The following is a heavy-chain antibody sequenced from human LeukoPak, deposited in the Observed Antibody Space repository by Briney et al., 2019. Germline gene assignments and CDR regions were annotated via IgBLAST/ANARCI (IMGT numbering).Heavy chain of an antibody. V-gene: IGHV4-38-2*02. CDR3: AREDGSSGYDDF. J-gene: IGHJ4*02. CDR1: GYSITSTSF. D-gene: IGHD5-12*01. Sequence: NPSETLSLTCSVSGYSITSTSFWAWIRQTPGKGLEWIGSINHLGSAYYNPSLESRVTITVDTSKNHFSLNLKSVTAADTAVYYCAREDGSSGYDDFWGQGTLVTVSS. CDR2: INHLGSA.